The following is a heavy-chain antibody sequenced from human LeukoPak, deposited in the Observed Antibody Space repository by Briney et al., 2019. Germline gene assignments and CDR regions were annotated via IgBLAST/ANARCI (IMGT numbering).Heavy chain of an antibody. J-gene: IGHJ4*02. Sequence: NSGGSLRLSGAASGFTFSTYSMNWVRQAPGKGLEWVSSLSSSSSYIYYADSVKGRFTISRDNAKNSLYLQMNSLRTEDTAVYYCARESPYCSSTSCPFDYWGQGTLVTVSS. CDR3: ARESPYCSSTSCPFDY. D-gene: IGHD2-2*01. CDR1: GFTFSTYS. V-gene: IGHV3-21*01. CDR2: LSSSSSYI.